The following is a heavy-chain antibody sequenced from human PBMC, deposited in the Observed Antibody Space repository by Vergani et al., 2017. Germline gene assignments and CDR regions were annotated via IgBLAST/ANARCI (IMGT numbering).Heavy chain of an antibody. Sequence: QVQLAESGGGRVQPGRSLRLSCAASGFSFSSHAIHWVRQAPGKGLEWVAVISNDGSKKYYAESVKGRFTISRDNSKNTLDLQMKSLRTQDTAVYYCAKAGSVTSGSLQYNFCMDVWGKGTTVTVS. CDR2: ISNDGSKK. CDR1: GFSFSSHA. CDR3: AKAGSVTSGSLQYNFCMDV. D-gene: IGHD3-10*01. V-gene: IGHV3-30*18. J-gene: IGHJ6*03.